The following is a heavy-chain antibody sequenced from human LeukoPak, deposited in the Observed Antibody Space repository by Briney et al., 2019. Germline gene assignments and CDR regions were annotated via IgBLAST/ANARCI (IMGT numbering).Heavy chain of an antibody. CDR3: ARPGEYYHYMDV. D-gene: IGHD3-16*01. CDR2: IWYDGSKS. CDR1: GFTFSNYG. V-gene: IGHV3-33*01. Sequence: GGSLRLSCSASGFTFSNYGMHWVRQAPGKGLEWVAVIWYDGSKSYYADSVKGRFTISRDNSKNTLYLQMSSLRAEDTAAYYCARPGEYYHYMDVWGKGTTVTVSS. J-gene: IGHJ6*03.